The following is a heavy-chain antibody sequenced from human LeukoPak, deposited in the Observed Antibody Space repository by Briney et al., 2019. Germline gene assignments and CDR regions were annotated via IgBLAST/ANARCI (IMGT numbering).Heavy chain of an antibody. CDR2: INPTSGGT. CDR3: ARDLEQYDFWSGYYPDY. J-gene: IGHJ4*02. V-gene: IGHV1-2*06. Sequence: ASVKVSCKASGYTFTGYYMHWVRQAPGQGLEWMGRINPTSGGTNYAQKFQGRVTMTRDTSISTAYMELSRLRSDDTAVYYCARDLEQYDFWSGYYPDYWGQGTLVTVSS. D-gene: IGHD3-3*01. CDR1: GYTFTGYY.